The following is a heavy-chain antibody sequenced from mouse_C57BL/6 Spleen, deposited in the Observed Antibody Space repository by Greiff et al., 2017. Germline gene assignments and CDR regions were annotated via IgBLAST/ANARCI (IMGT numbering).Heavy chain of an antibody. Sequence: VQLQQPGAELVKPGASVKMSCKASGYTFTSYWITWVKQRPGQGLEWIGDIYPGSGSTNYNEKFKSKATLTVDTSSSTAYMQLSSLTSEDSAVYYGANRAYNSNYGAMDYWGQGTSVTVSS. D-gene: IGHD2-5*01. CDR1: GYTFTSYW. CDR2: IYPGSGST. J-gene: IGHJ4*01. CDR3: ANRAYNSNYGAMDY. V-gene: IGHV1-55*01.